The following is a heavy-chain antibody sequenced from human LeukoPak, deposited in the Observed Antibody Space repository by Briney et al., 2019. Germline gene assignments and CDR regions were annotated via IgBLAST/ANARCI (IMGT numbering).Heavy chain of an antibody. D-gene: IGHD3-10*01. J-gene: IGHJ4*02. CDR3: TTDFIEAYYGSGSGEKFDY. V-gene: IGHV3-15*01. CDR1: GFTFSNAW. CDR2: IKSKTDGGTT. Sequence: TGGSLRLSCAASGFTFSNAWMSWVRQAPGKGLEWVGRIKSKTDGGTTDYAAPVKGRFTISRDGSKNTLYLQMNSLKTEDTAVYYCTTDFIEAYYGSGSGEKFDYWGQGTLVTVSS.